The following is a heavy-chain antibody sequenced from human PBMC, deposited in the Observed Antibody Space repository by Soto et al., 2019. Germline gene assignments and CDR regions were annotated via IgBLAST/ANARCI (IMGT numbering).Heavy chain of an antibody. J-gene: IGHJ4*02. CDR3: ARSRIAVTDLIFFDY. Sequence: QVQLQESGPGLVKPSETLSLTCTVSGGSISSYYWSWIRRPPWKGLEWIGYIYYSGSTNYNPSLTSGVTISVDTSKNQFHLKLSSVTDADTAVYYCARSRIAVTDLIFFDYWGQGTLVTVSS. D-gene: IGHD6-19*01. V-gene: IGHV4-59*01. CDR2: IYYSGST. CDR1: GGSISSYY.